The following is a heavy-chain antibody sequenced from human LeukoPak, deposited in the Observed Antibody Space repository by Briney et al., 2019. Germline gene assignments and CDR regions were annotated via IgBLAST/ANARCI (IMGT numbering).Heavy chain of an antibody. CDR1: GFTFSSYA. CDR2: SSGSGGST. D-gene: IGHD2-2*01. V-gene: IGHV3-23*01. J-gene: IGHJ5*02. Sequence: PGGSLRLSCAAPGFTFSSYAMSWVRQAPGKGLEWVSASSGSGGSTYYADSVKGRFTISRDNSKNTLYLQMNSLRAEDTAVYYCAKDNGDCSSTSCYVEPWFDPWGQGTLVTLSS. CDR3: AKDNGDCSSTSCYVEPWFDP.